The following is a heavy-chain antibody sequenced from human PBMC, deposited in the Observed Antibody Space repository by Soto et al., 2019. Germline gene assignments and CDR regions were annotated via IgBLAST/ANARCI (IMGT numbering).Heavy chain of an antibody. J-gene: IGHJ3*02. CDR2: IYYSGST. CDR1: GGSISSYY. CDR3: ARDLCSSTSCPFDI. Sequence: PSETLSLTCTVSGGSISSYYWSWIRQPPGKGLEWVGYIYYSGSTNYNPSLKSRVTISVDTSKNQFSLKLSSVTAADTAVYYCARDLCSSTSCPFDIWGQGTMVTVSS. D-gene: IGHD2-2*01. V-gene: IGHV4-59*01.